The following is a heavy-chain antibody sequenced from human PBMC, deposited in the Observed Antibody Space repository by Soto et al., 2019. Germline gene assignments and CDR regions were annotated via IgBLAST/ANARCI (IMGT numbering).Heavy chain of an antibody. CDR3: AREAYYDILTGTRGAFDI. D-gene: IGHD3-9*01. V-gene: IGHV4-59*01. J-gene: IGHJ3*02. CDR1: GGSISTYY. CDR2: VYSGST. Sequence: SETLCLTYTLSGGSISTYYWSWIRQPPGKGLEWIGYVYSGSTKYNPSLQGRVTISVDTSRSQFSLNLRSVTAADTAMYYCAREAYYDILTGTRGAFDIWGQGTLVTVSS.